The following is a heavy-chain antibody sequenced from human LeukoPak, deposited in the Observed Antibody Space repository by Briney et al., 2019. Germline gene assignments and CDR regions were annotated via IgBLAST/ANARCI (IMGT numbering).Heavy chain of an antibody. V-gene: IGHV1-69*05. Sequence: ASVKVSCKASGGTFSSYAISWVRQAPGQGLEWMGGIIPIFGTANYAQKFQGRVTITTDESTSTAYMELSSLRSEDTAVYYCARSTRIVGAPGGTPVGEYYFDYWGQGTLVTVSS. CDR3: ARSTRIVGAPGGTPVGEYYFDY. D-gene: IGHD1-26*01. J-gene: IGHJ4*02. CDR1: GGTFSSYA. CDR2: IIPIFGTA.